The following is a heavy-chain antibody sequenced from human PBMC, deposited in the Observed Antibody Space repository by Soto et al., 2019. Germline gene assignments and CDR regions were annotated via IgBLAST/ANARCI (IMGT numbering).Heavy chain of an antibody. V-gene: IGHV4-30-4*01. Sequence: QVQLQESGPGLVKPSQTLSLTCTVSGGSISSGDYYWSWIRQPPGKGLEWIGYIYYSGSTYYNPSLKSRVTISVDTSKNQVSLKLSSVTAADTAVYYCARGGVPGYSYGPPFDYWGQGTLVTVSS. J-gene: IGHJ4*02. D-gene: IGHD5-18*01. CDR3: ARGGVPGYSYGPPFDY. CDR2: IYYSGST. CDR1: GGSISSGDYY.